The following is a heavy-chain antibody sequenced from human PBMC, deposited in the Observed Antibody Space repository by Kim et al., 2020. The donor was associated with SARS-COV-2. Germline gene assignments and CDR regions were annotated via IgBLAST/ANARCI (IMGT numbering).Heavy chain of an antibody. J-gene: IGHJ4*02. CDR2: IIPIFGTA. D-gene: IGHD4-17*01. V-gene: IGHV1-69*13. CDR1: GGTFSSYA. CDR3: ARGGPPYGDYVRALDY. Sequence: SVKVSCKASGGTFSSYAISWVRQAPGQGLEWMGGIIPIFGTANYAQKFQGRVTITADESTSTAYMELSSLRSEDTAVYYCARGGPPYGDYVRALDYWGQGTLVTVSS.